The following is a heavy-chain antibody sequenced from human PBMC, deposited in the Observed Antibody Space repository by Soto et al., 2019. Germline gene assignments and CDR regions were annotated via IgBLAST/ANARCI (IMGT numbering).Heavy chain of an antibody. V-gene: IGHV4-39*01. D-gene: IGHD6-13*01. CDR2: SYFTGTT. Sequence: SETLSLTCTVSGGSISSGTYSWGWIRQPPGKGLEWIGNSYFTGTTYYNPSLKSRVTISVDTSKNQFSLKLSSVTAADTAVYYCALTLGQQLSHFDNWGQGTLVTSPQ. CDR3: ALTLGQQLSHFDN. J-gene: IGHJ4*02. CDR1: GGSISSGTYS.